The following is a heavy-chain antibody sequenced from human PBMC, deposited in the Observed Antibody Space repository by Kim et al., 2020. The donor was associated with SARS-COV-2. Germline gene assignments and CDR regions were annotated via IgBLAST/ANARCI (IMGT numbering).Heavy chain of an antibody. CDR3: VRIMGIARAMDV. Sequence: GGSLRLSCAASGLSFSRSWMHWVRQAPGKGLVWVSRIDSDGRTTAYADSVKGRFTISRDNAMNTLYLQMNSLRAEDTALYYCVRIMGIARAMDVWGQGTTVTVSS. D-gene: IGHD3-16*01. CDR2: IDSDGRTT. J-gene: IGHJ6*02. CDR1: GLSFSRSW. V-gene: IGHV3-74*01.